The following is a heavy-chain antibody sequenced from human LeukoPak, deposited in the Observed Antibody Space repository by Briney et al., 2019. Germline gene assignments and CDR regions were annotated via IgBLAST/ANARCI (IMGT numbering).Heavy chain of an antibody. D-gene: IGHD3-3*01. V-gene: IGHV3-7*01. CDR3: ARSSGVWSGYYSFDY. CDR2: IKQDGSEK. Sequence: PGGSLRLSCAASGFTFSSYWMSWVRQAPGKGLEWVANIKQDGSEKYYVDSVKGRFTIYRDNAKNSLYLQMNSLRAEDTAVYYCARSSGVWSGYYSFDYWGQGTLVTVSS. J-gene: IGHJ4*02. CDR1: GFTFSSYW.